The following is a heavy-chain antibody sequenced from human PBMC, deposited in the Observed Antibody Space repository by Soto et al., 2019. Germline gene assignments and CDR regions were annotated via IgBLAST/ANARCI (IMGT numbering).Heavy chain of an antibody. J-gene: IGHJ4*02. CDR1: GFTFSSYA. CDR2: TSYDGSNK. D-gene: IGHD3-3*01. V-gene: IGHV3-30-3*01. CDR3: ARVKNDFWSGFLVFDY. Sequence: PGGSLRLSCAASGFTFSSYAMHWFRQAPGKGLEWVAVTSYDGSNKYYADSVKGRFTISRDNSKNTLYLQMNSLRAEDTAVYYCARVKNDFWSGFLVFDYWGQGTLVTVSS.